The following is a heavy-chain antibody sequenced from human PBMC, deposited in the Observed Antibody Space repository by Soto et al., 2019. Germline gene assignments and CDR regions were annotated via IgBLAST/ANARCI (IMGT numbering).Heavy chain of an antibody. D-gene: IGHD6-13*01. CDR2: MSTSGGS. Sequence: QVQLQESGPGLVQPSETLSLTCTVSNVSISTYYWTWIRQPAGKGLEWIGRMSTSGGSNYNPSLQGRVTMSVDTSKNQVSLNLTSVTAADTAVYYCARENILLAASGKRDFDYWGQGTLVTVSS. J-gene: IGHJ4*02. CDR1: NVSISTYY. CDR3: ARENILLAASGKRDFDY. V-gene: IGHV4-4*07.